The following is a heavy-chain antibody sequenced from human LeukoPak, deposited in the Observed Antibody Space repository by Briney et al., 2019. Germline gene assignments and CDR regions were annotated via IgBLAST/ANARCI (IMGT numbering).Heavy chain of an antibody. CDR2: IYTSGST. CDR1: GGSINSGNYY. Sequence: PSETLSLTCTVSGGSINSGNYYWSWIRQPAGKGLEWIGRIYTSGSTNYNPSLKSRVTMSVDTSKNQFSLKLSSVTAADTAVYYCASERYGSGKIDYWGQGTLVTVSS. V-gene: IGHV4-61*02. J-gene: IGHJ4*02. CDR3: ASERYGSGKIDY. D-gene: IGHD3-10*01.